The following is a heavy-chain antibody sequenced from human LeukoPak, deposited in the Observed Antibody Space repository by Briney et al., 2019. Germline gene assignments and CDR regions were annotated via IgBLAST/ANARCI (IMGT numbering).Heavy chain of an antibody. Sequence: SETLSLTCAVYGGSFSGYYWTWIRQTPEKGLEWIGEMNPSGSTNYNPSLKSRVTISAETSKNQFSLELSSVTAADTAVYYCARGRQDVTMIVVVMTAVSYYLDVWGKGTTVTVS. D-gene: IGHD3-22*01. CDR1: GGSFSGYY. CDR2: MNPSGST. V-gene: IGHV4-34*01. J-gene: IGHJ6*03. CDR3: ARGRQDVTMIVVVMTAVSYYLDV.